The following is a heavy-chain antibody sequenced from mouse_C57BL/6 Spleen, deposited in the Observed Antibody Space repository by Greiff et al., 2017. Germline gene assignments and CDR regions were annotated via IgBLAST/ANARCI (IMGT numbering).Heavy chain of an antibody. J-gene: IGHJ1*03. Sequence: EVQLQESGPVLVKPGASVKMSCKASGYTFTDYYMNWVKQSHGKSLEWIGVINTYNGGTSYNQKFKGKATLTVDKSSSTAFMELNSLTSEDSAVYYCARKDYYGSGVWGTGTTVTVSS. CDR2: INTYNGGT. CDR3: ARKDYYGSGV. CDR1: GYTFTDYY. D-gene: IGHD1-1*01. V-gene: IGHV1-19*01.